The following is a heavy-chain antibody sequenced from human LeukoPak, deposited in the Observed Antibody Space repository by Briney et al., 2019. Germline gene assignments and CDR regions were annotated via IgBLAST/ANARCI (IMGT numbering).Heavy chain of an antibody. CDR2: ISAYNGNT. D-gene: IGHD2-2*01. Sequence: WASVKVSCKASGYTFTSYGISWVRQAPGQGLEWMGWISAYNGNTNYAQKLQGRVTMTTGTSTSTAYMELRSLRSDDTAVYYCARGKKIVVVPAAGFDYWGQGTLVTVSS. J-gene: IGHJ4*02. CDR3: ARGKKIVVVPAAGFDY. CDR1: GYTFTSYG. V-gene: IGHV1-18*01.